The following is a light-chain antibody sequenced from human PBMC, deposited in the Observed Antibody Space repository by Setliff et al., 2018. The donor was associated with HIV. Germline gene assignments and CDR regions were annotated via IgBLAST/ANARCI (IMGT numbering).Light chain of an antibody. CDR1: RSDIGTYDL. V-gene: IGLV2-23*02. CDR2: EVN. CDR3: CSYAGSRTFDV. Sequence: QSVLTQPASVSGSPGQSSTISCTGTRSDIGTYDLVSWYRQYPGKAPKLIIYEVNRRPSGVSKRFSGSKSGNAASLTISGLQPDDEADYYCCSYAGSRTFDVFGTGTKGTV. J-gene: IGLJ1*01.